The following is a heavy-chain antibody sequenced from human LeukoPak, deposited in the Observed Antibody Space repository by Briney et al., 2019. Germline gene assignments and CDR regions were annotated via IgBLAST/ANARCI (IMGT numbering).Heavy chain of an antibody. J-gene: IGHJ5*02. CDR1: GFTFSSYA. CDR3: AKDRAAPATPYNWFDP. Sequence: AGGSLRLSCAASGFTFSSYAMSWARQAPGKGLEWVSTISGSGGSTYYADSVKGRFTISRDNSRITLYLQMNTLRAEDTAVYYCAKDRAAPATPYNWFDPWGQGTLVTVSS. D-gene: IGHD6-13*01. CDR2: ISGSGGST. V-gene: IGHV3-23*01.